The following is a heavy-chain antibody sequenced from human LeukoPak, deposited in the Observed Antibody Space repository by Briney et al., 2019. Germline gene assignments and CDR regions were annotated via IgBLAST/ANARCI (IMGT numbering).Heavy chain of an antibody. Sequence: SDTLSLTCTVSAASIRSAGYYWSWIRQHPGEGLEWIGNIYYSVSTYYNPSLKSRLTISVDTSKNQLSLKLSPVTAADTAVYYCARALGSSGYGWFDPWGQGTRVTVSS. D-gene: IGHD3-22*01. CDR3: ARALGSSGYGWFDP. J-gene: IGHJ5*02. CDR1: AASIRSAGYY. CDR2: IYYSVST. V-gene: IGHV4-31*03.